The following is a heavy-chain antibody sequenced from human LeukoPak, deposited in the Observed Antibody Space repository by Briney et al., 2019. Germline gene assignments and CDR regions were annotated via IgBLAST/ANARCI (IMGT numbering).Heavy chain of an antibody. D-gene: IGHD3-10*01. Sequence: PGGSLRLSCAASGFTFSSYSMNWVRQPPGKGLEWIGEINHSGSTNYNPSLKSRVTISVDTSKNQFSLKLSSVTAADTAVYYCARRRGYYYGSGSYLGPNWFDPWGQGTLVTVSS. CDR1: GFTFSSYS. CDR2: INHSGST. CDR3: ARRRGYYYGSGSYLGPNWFDP. V-gene: IGHV4-34*01. J-gene: IGHJ5*02.